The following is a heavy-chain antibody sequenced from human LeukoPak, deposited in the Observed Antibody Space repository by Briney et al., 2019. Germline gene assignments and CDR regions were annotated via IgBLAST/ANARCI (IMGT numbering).Heavy chain of an antibody. CDR2: ISGSGGST. CDR1: GFTFSSYA. J-gene: IGHJ4*02. CDR3: AKDSGWYDVSYFDY. V-gene: IGHV3-23*01. Sequence: GGSLRLSCAASGFTFSSYAMSWVRQAPGKGLEWVSAISGSGGSTYYADSVKGRFTISRDNSKNTLYLQMNSLRAEDTAVYYYAKDSGWYDVSYFDYWGQGTLVTVSS. D-gene: IGHD6-19*01.